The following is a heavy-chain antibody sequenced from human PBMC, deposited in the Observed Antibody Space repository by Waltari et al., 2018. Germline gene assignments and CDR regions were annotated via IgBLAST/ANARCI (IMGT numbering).Heavy chain of an antibody. D-gene: IGHD3-10*01. V-gene: IGHV1-3*01. Sequence: QVQLVQSGAEVKKPGASVKVSCKASGYSFTTQALHWVRQAPGQSLEWMGWINAGKGNTKYAQKFQGRVTITRDTSASTVYMDLSSLRFEDTAVYYCTRRGNQSYYGMDVWGQGTTVTVSS. J-gene: IGHJ6*02. CDR1: GYSFTTQA. CDR2: INAGKGNT. CDR3: TRRGNQSYYGMDV.